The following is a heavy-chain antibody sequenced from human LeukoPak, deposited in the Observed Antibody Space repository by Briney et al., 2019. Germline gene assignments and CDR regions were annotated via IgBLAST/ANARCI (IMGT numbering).Heavy chain of an antibody. V-gene: IGHV3-23*01. CDR1: GFTFSNYA. J-gene: IGHJ4*02. Sequence: GGSLRLSCAASGFTFSNYAMSWVRQAPGKGLEWVSTVSDSGAYTSHADSVKGRFTISRDNSKNTLYLQMNSLRAEDTAVYYCARGSCCYDYWGQGTRVTVSP. D-gene: IGHD2-15*01. CDR3: ARGSCCYDY. CDR2: VSDSGAYT.